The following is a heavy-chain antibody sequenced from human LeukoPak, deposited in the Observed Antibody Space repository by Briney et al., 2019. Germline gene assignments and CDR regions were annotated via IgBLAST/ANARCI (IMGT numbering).Heavy chain of an antibody. CDR3: ARGLNGDYGTDKYFKH. J-gene: IGHJ1*01. Sequence: SETLSLTCTVSGGSISSYYWSWIRQPPGKGLEWIGYIYYSGSTNYNPSLKSRVTISVDTSNNQFSLKLSSVTAADTAVYYCARGLNGDYGTDKYFKHWGQGTLVTVSS. V-gene: IGHV4-59*12. CDR2: IYYSGST. CDR1: GGSISSYY. D-gene: IGHD4-17*01.